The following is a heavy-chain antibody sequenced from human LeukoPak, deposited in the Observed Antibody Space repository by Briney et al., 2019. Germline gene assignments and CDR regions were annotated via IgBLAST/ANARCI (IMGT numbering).Heavy chain of an antibody. V-gene: IGHV3-23*01. Sequence: GGSLRLSCAASGFTFSDYYMSWIRQAPGKGLEWVSGISGSGGSTYYADSVKGRFTISRDNSKNMLYLQMNSLRAEDTAVYYCALRVTMIYWGQGTLVTVSS. J-gene: IGHJ4*02. CDR3: ALRVTMIY. CDR2: ISGSGGST. CDR1: GFTFSDYY. D-gene: IGHD3-22*01.